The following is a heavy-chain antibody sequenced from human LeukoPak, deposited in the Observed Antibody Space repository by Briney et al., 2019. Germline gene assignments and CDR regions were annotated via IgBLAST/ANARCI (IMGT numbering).Heavy chain of an antibody. D-gene: IGHD6-19*01. Sequence: GGSLRLSCAASGFTFDDYAMHWVRQAPGKGLEWVSLISGDGGSTYYADSMKGRFTISRDNAKNSLYLQMNSLRAEDTAVYYCARAAVAGTTLNYWGQGTLVTVSS. CDR2: ISGDGGST. CDR1: GFTFDDYA. J-gene: IGHJ4*02. V-gene: IGHV3-43*02. CDR3: ARAAVAGTTLNY.